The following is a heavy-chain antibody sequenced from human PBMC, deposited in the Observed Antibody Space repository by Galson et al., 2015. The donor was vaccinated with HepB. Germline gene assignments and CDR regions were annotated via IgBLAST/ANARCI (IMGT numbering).Heavy chain of an antibody. V-gene: IGHV1-8*01. CDR1: GYTFTSYD. D-gene: IGHD2-2*01. CDR2: MNPDSGNT. J-gene: IGHJ4*02. Sequence: SVKVSCKASGYTFTSYDINWVRQATGQGLEWMGWMNPDSGNTGYAQKFRGRVTMTRNTSISTAYMELSSLRSEDTAVYYCARNSYCSSTSCYLFDYWGQGTLVTVSS. CDR3: ARNSYCSSTSCYLFDY.